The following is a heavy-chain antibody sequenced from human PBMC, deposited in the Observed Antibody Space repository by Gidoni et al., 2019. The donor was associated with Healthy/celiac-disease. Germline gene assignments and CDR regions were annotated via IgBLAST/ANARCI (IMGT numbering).Heavy chain of an antibody. J-gene: IGHJ6*02. CDR1: GFTFSRYG. D-gene: IGHD3-3*01. CDR2: IWYDGSNK. Sequence: QVQLVESGGGVVQPGRSLRLSCAASGFTFSRYGIHSVRPAQGKGLEWVAVIWYDGSNKDYADSVKGRFTISRDNSKNTLYLQMNSLRAEDTAVYYCASTTYYDFWSGYYFGHATAPYGMDVWGQGTTVTVSS. CDR3: ASTTYYDFWSGYYFGHATAPYGMDV. V-gene: IGHV3-33*01.